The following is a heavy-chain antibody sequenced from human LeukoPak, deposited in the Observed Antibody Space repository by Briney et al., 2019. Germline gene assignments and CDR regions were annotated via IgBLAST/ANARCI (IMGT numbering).Heavy chain of an antibody. CDR3: ARFAAGGSYYYYMDV. D-gene: IGHD6-25*01. Sequence: GGSLRLSCAAFGFTFSSYTMNWVRQPPGKGLEWVSNIGTSSTTIYYADSVKGRFTISRDNAKNSLYLQMNSLRADDTAVYYCARFAAGGSYYYYMDVWGKGTTVTVSS. J-gene: IGHJ6*03. V-gene: IGHV3-48*01. CDR1: GFTFSSYT. CDR2: IGTSSTTI.